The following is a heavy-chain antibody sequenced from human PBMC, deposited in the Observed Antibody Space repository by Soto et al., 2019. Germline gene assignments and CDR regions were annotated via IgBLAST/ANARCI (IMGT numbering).Heavy chain of an antibody. V-gene: IGHV5-51*01. CDR1: GYSFTSYW. CDR3: ARRTIFGMVMEGGGFDP. CDR2: IYLGDSDT. Sequence: PGESLKISCKGSGYSFTSYWIGWVRQMPGKGLEWMGIIYLGDSDTRYSPSFQGQVTISADKSISTAYLQRSSLKASDTAMYYCARRTIFGMVMEGGGFDPWGQGTLVTVSS. D-gene: IGHD3-3*01. J-gene: IGHJ5*02.